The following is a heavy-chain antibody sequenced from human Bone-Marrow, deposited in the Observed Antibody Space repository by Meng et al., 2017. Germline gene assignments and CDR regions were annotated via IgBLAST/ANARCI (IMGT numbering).Heavy chain of an antibody. V-gene: IGHV3-30*01. J-gene: IGHJ4*02. Sequence: GGSLRLSCAASEFTFSNYAMHWVRQAPGKGLEWVAVVSSDGSSKDYADSVKGRFTISRDNSQNTLYLEMNSLRVEDTAVYYCTRSFYYDSTGYTQDFDYWGQGTLVTVSS. CDR1: EFTFSNYA. CDR2: VSSDGSSK. CDR3: TRSFYYDSTGYTQDFDY. D-gene: IGHD3-22*01.